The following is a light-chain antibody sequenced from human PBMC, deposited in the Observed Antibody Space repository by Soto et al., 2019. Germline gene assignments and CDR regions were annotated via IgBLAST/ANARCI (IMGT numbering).Light chain of an antibody. CDR1: QSALSSAKNKNF. Sequence: DIVMTQSQDSLAVPLGETATLHCKSRQSALSSAKNKNFLTWYQQKPGQPPKLLIYWASTRESGVPDRFTGSGSGTDFTLTISSLQAEDVAVYYCQQYYSTPITFGQGTLLEIK. J-gene: IGKJ5*01. CDR3: QQYYSTPIT. V-gene: IGKV4-1*01. CDR2: WAS.